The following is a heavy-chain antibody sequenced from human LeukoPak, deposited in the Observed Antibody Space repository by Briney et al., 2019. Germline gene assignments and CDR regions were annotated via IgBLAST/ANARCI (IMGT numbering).Heavy chain of an antibody. D-gene: IGHD6-19*01. V-gene: IGHV4-4*07. J-gene: IGHJ4*02. CDR1: GGSISSYY. CDR3: AREAVANSFGY. Sequence: SETLSLTCTVSGGSISSYYWSWIRQPAGKGLEGIGRIYTSGRNNYNPSLKSRVITSVDTSKKQFSLKLSSVTAADTAVYYCAREAVANSFGYWGQGTLVTVSS. CDR2: IYTSGRN.